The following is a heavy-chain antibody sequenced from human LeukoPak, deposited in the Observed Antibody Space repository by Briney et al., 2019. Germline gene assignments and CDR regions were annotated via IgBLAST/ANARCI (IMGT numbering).Heavy chain of an antibody. V-gene: IGHV3-53*01. J-gene: IGHJ4*02. CDR3: ALLSGGTFDY. CDR1: GFVVTANY. D-gene: IGHD2/OR15-2a*01. CDR2: ISNGGDP. Sequence: GGSLRLSCAVSGFVVTANYLAWARQAPGKGLDWVSTISNGGDPFYGDSVKGRSTISRDESTNTFSLQLDSLRVEDMGVYYCALLSGGTFDYWGQGTQVTVAS.